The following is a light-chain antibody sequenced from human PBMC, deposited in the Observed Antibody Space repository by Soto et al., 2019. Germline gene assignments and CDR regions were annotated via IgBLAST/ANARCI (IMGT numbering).Light chain of an antibody. CDR1: QSLLLSSGNNY. CDR3: AQALQTVT. J-gene: IGKJ4*01. Sequence: DIVLTQSPLSLPVTTGESACISCKASQSLLLSSGNNYLDWSLQKPGQSPQLLIDLGSTRASGVPDRFSGSGSGTDFTLKISTVEAEDVGVYYCAQALQTVTFGGGTKVDIK. V-gene: IGKV2-28*01. CDR2: LGS.